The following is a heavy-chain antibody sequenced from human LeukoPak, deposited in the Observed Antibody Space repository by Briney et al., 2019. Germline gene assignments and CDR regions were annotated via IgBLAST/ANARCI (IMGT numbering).Heavy chain of an antibody. CDR3: ARGLTLSSTTYYDAFDL. CDR2: IKQDGSEK. D-gene: IGHD2-2*01. Sequence: GGSLRLSCAASGFMFSSYWLSWVRQAPGKGLEWVASIKQDGSEKYYVDSVKGRFTLSRDNAKRSLFLQMNSLRVEDTAVYYCARGLTLSSTTYYDAFDLWGQGTMVTVSS. J-gene: IGHJ3*01. CDR1: GFMFSSYW. V-gene: IGHV3-7*01.